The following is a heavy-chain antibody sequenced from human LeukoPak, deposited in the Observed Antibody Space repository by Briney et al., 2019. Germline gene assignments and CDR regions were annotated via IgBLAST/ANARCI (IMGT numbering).Heavy chain of an antibody. CDR1: GFTFSSYS. CDR3: AKDGFVRGMSF. CDR2: ISSSSSYI. Sequence: GGSLRLSCAASGFTFSSYSMNWVRQAPGKGLEWVSSISSSSSYIYYADSVKGRFTISRDNSKNTLYLQMNSLRAEDTAVYYCAKDGFVRGMSFGGQGTLVTVSS. V-gene: IGHV3-21*04. J-gene: IGHJ4*02. D-gene: IGHD3-16*01.